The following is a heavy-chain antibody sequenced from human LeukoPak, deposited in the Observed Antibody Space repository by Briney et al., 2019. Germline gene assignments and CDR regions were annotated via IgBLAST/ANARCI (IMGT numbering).Heavy chain of an antibody. Sequence: GGALRISLAASGIHLNCHLINLVPQAPGEGLEVLAKQKQGGSQKYYADSVKGRFTVSRDNAKNSLNLQMNILSAGDTAVYYCARGPNYGDRVDFLDSWGQGTKVTVSP. CDR2: QKQGGSQK. V-gene: IGHV3-7*01. D-gene: IGHD4-17*01. CDR3: ARGPNYGDRVDFLDS. CDR1: GIHLNCHL. J-gene: IGHJ4*02.